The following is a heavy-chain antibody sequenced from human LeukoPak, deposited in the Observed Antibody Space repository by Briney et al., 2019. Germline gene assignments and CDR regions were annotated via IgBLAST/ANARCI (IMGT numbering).Heavy chain of an antibody. CDR2: IYYSGSN. J-gene: IGHJ5*02. D-gene: IGHD3-3*01. V-gene: IGHV4-59*01. CDR1: GGSISSYY. Sequence: SETLSLTCTVSGGSISSYYWSWIRQPPGKGREWMENIYYSGSNNHNPSLQSRITISVDTSKSHFSLKLSSVTAADTAVYYCARAEVTTIFGVVSNWFDPWGQGTLVTVSS. CDR3: ARAEVTTIFGVVSNWFDP.